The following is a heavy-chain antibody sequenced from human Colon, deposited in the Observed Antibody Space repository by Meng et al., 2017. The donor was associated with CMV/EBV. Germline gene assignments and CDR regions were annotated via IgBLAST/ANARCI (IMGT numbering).Heavy chain of an antibody. CDR1: GDSITSSF. Sequence: SETLSLTCTVSGDSITSSFWSWIRQPPGKGLEWIGYIYHSGTTNYNPSLKSRVTMSLDTSQNQFSLRLTSVTAADTAVYYCARGALGYCSSTSCAYYYYYYGMDVWGQGTTVTVSS. J-gene: IGHJ6*02. D-gene: IGHD2-2*01. V-gene: IGHV4-59*12. CDR3: ARGALGYCSSTSCAYYYYYYGMDV. CDR2: IYHSGTT.